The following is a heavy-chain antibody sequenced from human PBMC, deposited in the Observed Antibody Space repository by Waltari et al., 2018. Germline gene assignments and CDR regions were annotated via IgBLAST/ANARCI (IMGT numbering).Heavy chain of an antibody. Sequence: QVQLQQWGAGLLKPSETLSLTCAVYGGSFSGYYWGWIRQPPGKGLEWIGEINHSGSTNYNPSLKSRVTISVDTSKNQFSLKLSSVTAADTAVYYCARGLTGDAFDIWGQGTMVTVSS. CDR1: GGSFSGYY. CDR3: ARGLTGDAFDI. J-gene: IGHJ3*02. CDR2: INHSGST. D-gene: IGHD7-27*01. V-gene: IGHV4-34*01.